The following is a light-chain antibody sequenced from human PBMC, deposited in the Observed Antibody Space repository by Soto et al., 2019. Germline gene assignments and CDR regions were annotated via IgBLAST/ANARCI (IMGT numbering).Light chain of an antibody. Sequence: QPVLTQPPSASGTPGQRVTISCSGSSSNIGTNTVHWYQQLPGTAPKLLIYSDNQRPSGVPDRFSGSKSVTSASLAISGLQSEDEADYYCAAWDDSLNGRVFGGGTKLTVL. J-gene: IGLJ2*01. CDR3: AAWDDSLNGRV. CDR2: SDN. V-gene: IGLV1-44*01. CDR1: SSNIGTNT.